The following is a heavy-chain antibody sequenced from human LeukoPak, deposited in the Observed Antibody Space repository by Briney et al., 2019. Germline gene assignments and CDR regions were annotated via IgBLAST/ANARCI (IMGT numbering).Heavy chain of an antibody. Sequence: SVKVSCKASGGTFTSYAISWVRQAPGQGLEWMGGIIPIFGTANYAQKFQGRVTITADKSTSTAYMELSSLRSGDTAVYYCASTPYSSRTANEYYFDYWGQGTLVTVSS. CDR3: ASTPYSSRTANEYYFDY. V-gene: IGHV1-69*06. D-gene: IGHD6-13*01. J-gene: IGHJ4*02. CDR1: GGTFTSYA. CDR2: IIPIFGTA.